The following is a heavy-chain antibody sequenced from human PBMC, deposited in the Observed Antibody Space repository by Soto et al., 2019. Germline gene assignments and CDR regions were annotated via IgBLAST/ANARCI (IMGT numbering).Heavy chain of an antibody. V-gene: IGHV3-43*01. Sequence: EVQLVESGGVVVQPGGSLRLSCAASGFTFDDYTMHWVRQAPGKGLEWVSLISWDGGSTYYADSVKGRFTISRDNSKNSLYLQMNRLRTEDTALYYCAKDIGLQSWYIDYWGQGTLVTVSS. CDR2: ISWDGGST. J-gene: IGHJ4*02. D-gene: IGHD4-4*01. CDR3: AKDIGLQSWYIDY. CDR1: GFTFDDYT.